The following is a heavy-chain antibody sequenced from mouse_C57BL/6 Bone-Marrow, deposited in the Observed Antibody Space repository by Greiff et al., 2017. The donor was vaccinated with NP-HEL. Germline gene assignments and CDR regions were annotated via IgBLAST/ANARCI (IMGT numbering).Heavy chain of an antibody. Sequence: DVKLVESGGGLVKPGGSLKLSCAASGFTFSSYAMSWVRQTPEKRLEWVATISDGGSYTYYPDNVTGRFTISRDNAKNNLYLQISHLKSEDTAMYYCARDLDYGSSAPYYFDYWGQGTTLTVSS. CDR3: ARDLDYGSSAPYYFDY. V-gene: IGHV5-4*01. CDR2: ISDGGSYT. CDR1: GFTFSSYA. J-gene: IGHJ2*01. D-gene: IGHD1-1*01.